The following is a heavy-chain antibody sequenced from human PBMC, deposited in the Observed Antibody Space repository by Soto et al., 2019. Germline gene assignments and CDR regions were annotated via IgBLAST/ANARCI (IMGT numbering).Heavy chain of an antibody. V-gene: IGHV3-33*05. CDR2: ILYDGSNK. Sequence: PGGSLRLSCAASGFTFSSYGMHWVRQAPGKGLEWVAVILYDGSNKYYADSVKGRFTISRDNSKNTLYLQMNSLRAEDTAVYYCARDLAAANTWYYYYGMDVWGQGTTVTVSS. J-gene: IGHJ6*02. D-gene: IGHD6-13*01. CDR3: ARDLAAANTWYYYYGMDV. CDR1: GFTFSSYG.